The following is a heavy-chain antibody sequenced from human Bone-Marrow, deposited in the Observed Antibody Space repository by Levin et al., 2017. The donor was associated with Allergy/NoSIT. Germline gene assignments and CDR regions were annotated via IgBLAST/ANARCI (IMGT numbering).Heavy chain of an antibody. CDR3: AREIFSSYYYYFDY. Sequence: SETLSLTCTVSGGSISSGSYYWSWIRQPAGKGLEWIGRIYTSGSTNYNPSLKSRVTISVDTSKNQFSLKLSSVTAADTAVYYCAREIFSSYYYYFDYWGQGTLVTVSS. CDR1: GGSISSGSYY. J-gene: IGHJ4*02. V-gene: IGHV4-61*02. CDR2: IYTSGST. D-gene: IGHD3-10*01.